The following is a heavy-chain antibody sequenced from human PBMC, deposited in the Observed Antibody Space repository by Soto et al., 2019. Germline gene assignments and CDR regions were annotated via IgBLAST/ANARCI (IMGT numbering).Heavy chain of an antibody. J-gene: IGHJ6*02. CDR1: GFTFSSYA. V-gene: IGHV3-23*01. D-gene: IGHD1-1*01. Sequence: GGSLRLSCAASGFTFSSYAMSWVRQAPGKGLEWVSAISGSGGSTYYADSVKGRFTISRDNAKNTLYLQMNSLRAEDTAVYYCAGTSRRNYYYYGMDVWGQGTKVTVSS. CDR2: ISGSGGST. CDR3: AGTSRRNYYYYGMDV.